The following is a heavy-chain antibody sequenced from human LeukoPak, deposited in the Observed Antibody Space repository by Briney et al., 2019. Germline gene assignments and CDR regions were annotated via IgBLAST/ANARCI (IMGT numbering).Heavy chain of an antibody. CDR1: GFTFSSYW. V-gene: IGHV3-7*01. CDR2: IKQDGSEK. CDR3: ARGPGVGYYDTARAFDI. D-gene: IGHD3-22*01. J-gene: IGHJ3*02. Sequence: PGGSLRLSCAASGFTFSSYWMSWVRQAPGKGLEWVAKIKQDGSEKYYVDSVKGRFTISRDNAKNSLYLQMNSLRAEDTAVYYCARGPGVGYYDTARAFDIWGQGTMVTVSS.